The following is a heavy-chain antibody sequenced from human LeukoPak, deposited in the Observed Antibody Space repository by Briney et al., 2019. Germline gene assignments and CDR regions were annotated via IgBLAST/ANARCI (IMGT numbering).Heavy chain of an antibody. Sequence: GASVKVSCKASGGTFSSYAISWVRQAPGQGLEWMGGIIPIFGTANYAQKFQGRVTITADESTSTAYMELSSLRSEDTAVYYCAREDWGRFGELSWFDPWGQGTLVTVSS. D-gene: IGHD3-10*01. CDR2: IIPIFGTA. CDR1: GGTFSSYA. CDR3: AREDWGRFGELSWFDP. J-gene: IGHJ5*02. V-gene: IGHV1-69*01.